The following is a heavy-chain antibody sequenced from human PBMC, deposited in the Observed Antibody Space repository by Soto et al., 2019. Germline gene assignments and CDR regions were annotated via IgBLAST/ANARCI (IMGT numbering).Heavy chain of an antibody. Sequence: PSETLSLTCAVSGGSISSGGYSWSWIRQPPGKGLEWIGYIYHGGSTYYNPSLKSRVTISADMSKNQFSLNLSSVTAADTAVYYCARDWLLHRHFDLWGLGTLVTVSS. CDR1: GGSISSGGYS. CDR3: ARDWLLHRHFDL. CDR2: IYHGGST. J-gene: IGHJ4*02. V-gene: IGHV4-30-2*01. D-gene: IGHD3-3*01.